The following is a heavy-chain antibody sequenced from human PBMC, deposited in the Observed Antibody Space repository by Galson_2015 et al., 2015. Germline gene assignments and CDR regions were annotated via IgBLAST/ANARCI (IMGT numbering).Heavy chain of an antibody. V-gene: IGHV3-30*03. CDR2: ISYDGSNK. CDR3: AREGEDIVVVPAAMNYYYGMDV. CDR1: GFTFSSYG. J-gene: IGHJ6*02. Sequence: SLRLSCAASGFTFSSYGMHWVRQAPGKGLEWVAVISYDGSNKYYADSVKGRFTISRDNSKNTLYLQMNSLRAEDTAVYYCAREGEDIVVVPAAMNYYYGMDVWGQGTTVTVSS. D-gene: IGHD2-2*01.